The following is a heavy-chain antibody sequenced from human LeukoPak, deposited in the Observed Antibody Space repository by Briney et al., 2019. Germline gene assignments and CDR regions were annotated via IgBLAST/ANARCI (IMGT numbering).Heavy chain of an antibody. CDR3: TTTYYYDSSGYYYPNDAFDI. CDR1: GFTFSSYS. J-gene: IGHJ3*02. D-gene: IGHD3-22*01. V-gene: IGHV3-15*07. Sequence: GGSLRLSCAASGFTFSSYSMNWVRQAPGKGLEWVGRIKSKTDGGTTDYAAPVKGRFTISRDDSKNTLYLQMNSLKTEDTAVYYCTTTYYYDSSGYYYPNDAFDIWGQGTMVTVSS. CDR2: IKSKTDGGTT.